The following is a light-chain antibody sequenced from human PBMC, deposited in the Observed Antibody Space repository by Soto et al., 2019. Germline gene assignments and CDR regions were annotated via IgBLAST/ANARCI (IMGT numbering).Light chain of an antibody. CDR3: PQHNNRPGT. Sequence: IVMTQSPATLSMYPGERATLSCRASQSLNRDLAWYQQNPGQSPRLLIFGASISGTGIPARFRGSGSGTDFTLTTGSLKSDDWALDYCPQHNNRPGTFGKGTKVEV. V-gene: IGKV3-15*01. J-gene: IGKJ1*01. CDR2: GAS. CDR1: QSLNRD.